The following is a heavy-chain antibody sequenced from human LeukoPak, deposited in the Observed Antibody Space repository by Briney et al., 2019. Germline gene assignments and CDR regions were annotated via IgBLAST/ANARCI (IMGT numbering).Heavy chain of an antibody. CDR1: GFTFSSYA. J-gene: IGHJ6*04. Sequence: GGSLRLSCAASGFTFSSYAMHWVRQAPGKGLEYVSAISINGGSTYYANSVKGRFTISRDNSRNTLYLQMGSLRAEDMAVYYCARVYYDSSGSPDVWGKGTTVTVSS. V-gene: IGHV3-64*01. D-gene: IGHD3-22*01. CDR2: ISINGGST. CDR3: ARVYYDSSGSPDV.